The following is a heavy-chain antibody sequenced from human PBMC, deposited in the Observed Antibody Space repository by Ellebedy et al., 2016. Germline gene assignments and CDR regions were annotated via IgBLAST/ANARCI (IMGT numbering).Heavy chain of an antibody. CDR1: GFTFSTYT. CDR3: ARGNPYFGGMIHSFNWFDP. J-gene: IGHJ5*02. CDR2: ISHDGSHK. D-gene: IGHD3-10*01. V-gene: IGHV3-30*04. Sequence: GGSLRLXXAASGFTFSTYTIHWVRQAPGRGLEWVAVISHDGSHKFYGDSVTGRFTIARDNSKNMLYLQMNSLRPDDTSVYYCARGNPYFGGMIHSFNWFDPWGQGTLVSVSS.